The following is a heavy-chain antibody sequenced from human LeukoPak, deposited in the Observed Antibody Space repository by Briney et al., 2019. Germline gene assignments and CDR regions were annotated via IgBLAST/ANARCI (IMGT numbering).Heavy chain of an antibody. V-gene: IGHV4-59*01. J-gene: IGHJ4*02. CDR3: ARVNSAWYGALDY. Sequence: SETLSLTCTVSGGPISSYYWSWIRQPPGKGLEWIGYIYYTRTTNYNPSLNSRVTISVDTSKNQFSLKLSSVTAADTAVYYCARVNSAWYGALDYWGQGTMVTVSS. CDR1: GGPISSYY. D-gene: IGHD6-19*01. CDR2: IYYTRTT.